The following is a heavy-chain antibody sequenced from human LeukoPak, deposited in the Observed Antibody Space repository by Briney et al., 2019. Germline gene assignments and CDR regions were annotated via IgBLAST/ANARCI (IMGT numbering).Heavy chain of an antibody. D-gene: IGHD6-19*01. J-gene: IGHJ4*02. CDR2: INTDGSST. Sequence: PGGSLRLSCAASGFTFSNYNMNWVRQAPGKGLVWVSRINTDGSSTSHADSVKGRFTISRDNAKNTLYLQMNSLRAEDTAVYYCARGGMEQWLAFDYWGQGTLVTVSS. CDR1: GFTFSNYN. V-gene: IGHV3-74*01. CDR3: ARGGMEQWLAFDY.